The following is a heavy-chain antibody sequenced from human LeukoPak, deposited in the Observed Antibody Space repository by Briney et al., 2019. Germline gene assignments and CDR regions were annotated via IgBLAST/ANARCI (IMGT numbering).Heavy chain of an antibody. J-gene: IGHJ4*02. D-gene: IGHD3-10*01. V-gene: IGHV4-34*01. CDR3: ARGRGFGRAFDY. Sequence: SETLSLTCAVYGGSFSGYYWSWIRQPPGKGLEWIGEINHSGSTNYNPSLKSRVTISVDTSKNQFSLKLSSMTAADTAVYYCARGRGFGRAFDYWGQGTLVTVSS. CDR1: GGSFSGYY. CDR2: INHSGST.